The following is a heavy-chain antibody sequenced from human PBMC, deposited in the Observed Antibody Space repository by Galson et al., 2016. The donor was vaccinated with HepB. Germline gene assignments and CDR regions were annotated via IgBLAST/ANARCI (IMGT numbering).Heavy chain of an antibody. CDR3: ARDPRYGVDV. CDR1: GGTFSSYA. V-gene: IGHV1-69*13. J-gene: IGHJ6*02. Sequence: SVKVSCKASGGTFSSYAISWVRQAPGQGLEWMGGIIPIFGTTNNAQKFQGRVTITADESTSTAYMELSSLRSGDTAVYFCARDPRYGVDVWGQGTTVTVSS. CDR2: IIPIFGTT.